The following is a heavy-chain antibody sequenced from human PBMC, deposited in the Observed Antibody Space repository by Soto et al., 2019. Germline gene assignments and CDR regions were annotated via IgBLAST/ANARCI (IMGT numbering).Heavy chain of an antibody. CDR2: IVVGSGNT. J-gene: IGHJ3*02. CDR1: GFTFTSSA. V-gene: IGHV1-58*01. Sequence: QMQLVQSGPEVKKPGTSVKVSCKASGFTFTSSAVQWVRQARGQRLEWIGWIVVGSGNTNYAQKFQERVTITRDMSTSTAYMELSSLRSEDTAVYYCAAIRESSGYYYFAFDIWGQGTMVTVSS. CDR3: AAIRESSGYYYFAFDI. D-gene: IGHD3-22*01.